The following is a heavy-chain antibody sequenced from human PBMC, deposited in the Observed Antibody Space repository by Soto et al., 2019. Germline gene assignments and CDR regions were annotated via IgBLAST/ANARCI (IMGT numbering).Heavy chain of an antibody. J-gene: IGHJ5*02. Sequence: QVQLVQSGAEVKKPGSSVKVSCKASGGTFSSYTISWVRQAPGQGLEWMGRISPILGIANYAQKFQGRVTITADKSTSTAYMELSSLRSEDTAVYYCAREIIVVVPAPSHWFDPWGQGTLVTVSS. D-gene: IGHD2-2*01. CDR3: AREIIVVVPAPSHWFDP. V-gene: IGHV1-69*08. CDR1: GGTFSSYT. CDR2: ISPILGIA.